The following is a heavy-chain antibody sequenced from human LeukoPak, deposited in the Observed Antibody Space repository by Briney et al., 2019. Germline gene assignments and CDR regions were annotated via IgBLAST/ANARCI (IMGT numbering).Heavy chain of an antibody. Sequence: GGSLRLSCAASGFTFSSYWMHWVRQAPGKGLVWVSRINSDGSSSSYADSVKGRFTISRDNAKNTLYLQMNSLRAEDTAVYYCARGAIYCSSTSCYGTYFDYWGQGTLVTVSS. D-gene: IGHD2-2*01. CDR3: ARGAIYCSSTSCYGTYFDY. V-gene: IGHV3-74*01. J-gene: IGHJ4*02. CDR1: GFTFSSYW. CDR2: INSDGSSS.